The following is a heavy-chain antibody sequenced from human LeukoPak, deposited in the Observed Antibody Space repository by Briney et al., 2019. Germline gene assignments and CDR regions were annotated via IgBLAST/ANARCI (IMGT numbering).Heavy chain of an antibody. Sequence: ASVKVSCKASGYTFTSYGISWVRQAPGQGLAWMGWISAYNGNTNYAQKLQGRVTMTTDTPTSTAYMELRSLRSDDTAVYYCARISWRFGELPNWFDPWGQGTLVTVSS. CDR2: ISAYNGNT. CDR1: GYTFTSYG. D-gene: IGHD3-10*01. V-gene: IGHV1-18*01. J-gene: IGHJ5*02. CDR3: ARISWRFGELPNWFDP.